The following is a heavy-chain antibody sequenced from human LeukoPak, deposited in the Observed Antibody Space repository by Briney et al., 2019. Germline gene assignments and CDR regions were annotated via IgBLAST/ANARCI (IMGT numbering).Heavy chain of an antibody. CDR3: ARDRSSWYRSRFDY. Sequence: SETLSLTCTVSGGSISSYYWSWIRQPAGKGLEWIGRIYTSGSTNYNPSLKSRVTMSVDTSKNQFSLMLSSVIAADTAVYYCARDRSSWYRSRFDYWGQGTLVTVSS. CDR1: GGSISSYY. J-gene: IGHJ4*02. D-gene: IGHD6-13*01. CDR2: IYTSGST. V-gene: IGHV4-4*07.